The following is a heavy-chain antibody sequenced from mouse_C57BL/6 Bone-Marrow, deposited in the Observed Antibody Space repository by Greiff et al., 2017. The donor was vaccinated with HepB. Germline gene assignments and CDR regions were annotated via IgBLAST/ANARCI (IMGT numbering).Heavy chain of an antibody. J-gene: IGHJ2*01. Sequence: QVQLQQPGAELVKPGASVKLSCKASGYTFTSYWMQWVKQRPGQGLEWIGEIDPSDSYTNYNQKFKGKATLTVDTSSSTAYMQLSSLTSEDSAVYYCASEEGRYYFDYWGQGTTLTVSS. CDR1: GYTFTSYW. D-gene: IGHD3-3*01. CDR3: ASEEGRYYFDY. V-gene: IGHV1-50*01. CDR2: IDPSDSYT.